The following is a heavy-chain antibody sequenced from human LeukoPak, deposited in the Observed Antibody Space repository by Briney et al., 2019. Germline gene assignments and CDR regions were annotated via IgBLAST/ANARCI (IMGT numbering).Heavy chain of an antibody. V-gene: IGHV3-74*01. D-gene: IGHD1-26*01. CDR1: GFTFSSYW. Sequence: GGSLRLSCAASGFTFSSYWMHWVRQAPGKGLVWVSLINSDGSSTTYADSVKGRFTISRDNSKNTLYLQMNSLRAEDTAVYYCAKDPRGIVGAAIYYFDYWGQGTLVTVSS. J-gene: IGHJ4*02. CDR3: AKDPRGIVGAAIYYFDY. CDR2: INSDGSST.